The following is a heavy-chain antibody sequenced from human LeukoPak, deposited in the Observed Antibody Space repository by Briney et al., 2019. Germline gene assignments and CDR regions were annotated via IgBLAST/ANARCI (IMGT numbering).Heavy chain of an antibody. J-gene: IGHJ4*02. CDR2: IEQDGSEK. V-gene: IGHV3-7*01. CDR1: GFTFSSYW. D-gene: IGHD6-19*01. Sequence: GGSLRLSCAASGFTFSSYWMSRVRQAPGKGLEWVANIEQDGSEKYYVDSVKGRFTISRDNAKNSLYLQMNSLRAEDTAVYYCARGQLPHYSSGCYDYWGQGTLVTVSS. CDR3: ARGQLPHYSSGCYDY.